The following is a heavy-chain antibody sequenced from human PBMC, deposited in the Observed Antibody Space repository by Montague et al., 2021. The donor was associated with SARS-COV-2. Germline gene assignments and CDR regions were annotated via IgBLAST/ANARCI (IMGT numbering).Heavy chain of an antibody. D-gene: IGHD3-3*01. Sequence: SLRLSCAASGFSFSDYYMTWIRQAQGKGLEWVSYISSGGLSIYYSDSVKGRFTISRDNANKTLFLQMNSLRAEDTAVYYCARRGKAITVPYFDYWGQGTPVAVSS. CDR3: ARRGKAITVPYFDY. V-gene: IGHV3-11*01. CDR1: GFSFSDYY. J-gene: IGHJ4*02. CDR2: ISSGGLSI.